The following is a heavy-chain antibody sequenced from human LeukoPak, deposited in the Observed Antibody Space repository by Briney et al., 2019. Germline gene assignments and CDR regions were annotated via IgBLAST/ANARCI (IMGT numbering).Heavy chain of an antibody. V-gene: IGHV4-39*01. J-gene: IGHJ4*02. CDR3: ARQHRGYYDSSGYYYDY. D-gene: IGHD3-22*01. Sequence: PSETLSLTCTVSGGSISSSSYYWGWLRQPPGKGLEWIGSIYYSGSTYYNPSLKSRVTISVDTSKNQFPLKLSSVTAADTAVYYCARQHRGYYDSSGYYYDYWGQGTLVTVSS. CDR1: GGSISSSSYY. CDR2: IYYSGST.